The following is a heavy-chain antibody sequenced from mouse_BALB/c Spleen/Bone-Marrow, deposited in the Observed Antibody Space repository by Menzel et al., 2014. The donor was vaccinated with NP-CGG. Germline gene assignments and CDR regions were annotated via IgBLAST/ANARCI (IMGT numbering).Heavy chain of an antibody. CDR3: ARYYYGSSYAMDY. V-gene: IGHV14-3*02. D-gene: IGHD1-1*01. J-gene: IGHJ4*01. Sequence: EAQLQQSGAELVKPGASVKLSCTASGFNIKDTYMHWVKQRPEQGLEWIGRIDPANGNTKYDPKFQGKATITADTSSNTAYLQLSSLTSEDTAVYYCARYYYGSSYAMDYWGQGTSVTVSP. CDR1: GFNIKDTY. CDR2: IDPANGNT.